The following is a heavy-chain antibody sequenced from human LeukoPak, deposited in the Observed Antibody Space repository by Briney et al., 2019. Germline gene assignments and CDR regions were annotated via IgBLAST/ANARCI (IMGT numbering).Heavy chain of an antibody. Sequence: GSLRLSCAASGFTFSSYAMSWVRQAPGKGLEWVSAISGSGGSTYYADSVKGRFTISRDNSKKTLYLQMNSLRAEDTAVYYCAKAVTMIVVDSSGDYWGQGTLVTVSS. CDR3: AKAVTMIVVDSSGDY. CDR1: GFTFSSYA. D-gene: IGHD3-22*01. J-gene: IGHJ4*02. CDR2: ISGSGGST. V-gene: IGHV3-23*01.